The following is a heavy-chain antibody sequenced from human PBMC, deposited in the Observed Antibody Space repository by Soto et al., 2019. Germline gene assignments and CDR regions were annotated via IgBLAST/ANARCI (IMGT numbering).Heavy chain of an antibody. V-gene: IGHV4-31*03. CDR3: ARNRYCSGGSCQNIVGAWFDP. CDR2: IYYSGST. J-gene: IGHJ5*02. Sequence: QVQLQESGPGLVKPSQTLSLTCTVSGGSISSGGYYWSWIRQHPGKGLEWIGYIYYSGSTYYNPSLKSRVTISVDTSKNQFSLKLSSVTAADTAVYYCARNRYCSGGSCQNIVGAWFDPWGQGTLVTVSS. D-gene: IGHD2-15*01. CDR1: GGSISSGGYY.